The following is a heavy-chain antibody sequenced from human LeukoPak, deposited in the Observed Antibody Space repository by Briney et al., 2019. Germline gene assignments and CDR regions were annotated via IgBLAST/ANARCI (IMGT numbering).Heavy chain of an antibody. CDR1: GGSISSGDYY. CDR3: AREVVSRQLVPAAIGAYYYYYYMDV. D-gene: IGHD2-2*02. Sequence: SETLSLTCTVSGGSISSGDYYWSWIRQPPGKGLEWIGYIYYSGSTYYNPSLKSRVTISVDTSKNQFSLKLSSVTAADTAVYYCAREVVSRQLVPAAIGAYYYYYYMDVWGKGTTVTVSS. CDR2: IYYSGST. J-gene: IGHJ6*03. V-gene: IGHV4-30-4*01.